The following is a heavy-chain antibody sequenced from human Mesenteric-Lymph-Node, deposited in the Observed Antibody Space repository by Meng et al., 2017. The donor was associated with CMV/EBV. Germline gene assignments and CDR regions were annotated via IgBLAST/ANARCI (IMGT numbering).Heavy chain of an antibody. V-gene: IGHV5-51*01. Sequence: GGSLRPSCKGSGSPFDTYWIAWVRQMPGKGLECMGVIYPGDSHTRYSPSFQGQVTMSADMSISTAYLQWSSLKASDTAMYYCARTRTIAATASFDYWGQGTLVTVSS. D-gene: IGHD6-13*01. J-gene: IGHJ4*02. CDR1: GSPFDTYW. CDR3: ARTRTIAATASFDY. CDR2: IYPGDSHT.